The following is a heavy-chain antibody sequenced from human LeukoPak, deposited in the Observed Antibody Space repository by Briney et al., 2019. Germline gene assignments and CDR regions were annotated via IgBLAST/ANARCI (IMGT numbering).Heavy chain of an antibody. CDR3: AKDLSAAGTDYFDY. D-gene: IGHD6-13*01. CDR2: ISWNSGSI. J-gene: IGHJ4*02. CDR1: GFTFDDYA. Sequence: GGSLGLSCAASGFTFDDYAMHWVRQAPGKGLEWVSGISWNSGSIGYADSVKGRFTISRDNAKNSLYLQMNSLRAEDTALYYCAKDLSAAGTDYFDYWGQGTLVTVSS. V-gene: IGHV3-9*01.